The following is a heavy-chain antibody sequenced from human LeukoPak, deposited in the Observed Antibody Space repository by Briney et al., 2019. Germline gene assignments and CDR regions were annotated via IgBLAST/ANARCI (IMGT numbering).Heavy chain of an antibody. CDR2: INPSGGST. Sequence: GASVKVSCKASGYTFTSYYMHWVRQAPGQGLEWMGIINPSGGSTSYAQKFQGRVTITRDTSASTAYMELSSLRSEDTAVYYCASESNPTNDGMDVWGQGTTVTVSS. J-gene: IGHJ6*02. CDR1: GYTFTSYY. D-gene: IGHD1-14*01. CDR3: ASESNPTNDGMDV. V-gene: IGHV1-46*01.